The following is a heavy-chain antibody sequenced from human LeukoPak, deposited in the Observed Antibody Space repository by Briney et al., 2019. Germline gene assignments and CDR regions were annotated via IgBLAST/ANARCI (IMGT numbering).Heavy chain of an antibody. CDR3: ASYRDTAMAVDY. CDR2: IKQDGSEK. J-gene: IGHJ4*02. Sequence: GGSLRLSCAASGFTFSSYWMNWVRQAPGKGLEWVANIKQDGSEKYYVDSVKGRFTISRDNAKNSLYLQMNSLRAEDTAVYYCASYRDTAMAVDYWGQGTLVTVSS. CDR1: GFTFSSYW. D-gene: IGHD5-18*01. V-gene: IGHV3-7*02.